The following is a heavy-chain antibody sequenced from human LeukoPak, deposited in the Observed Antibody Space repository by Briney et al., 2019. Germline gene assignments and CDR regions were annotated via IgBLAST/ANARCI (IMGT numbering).Heavy chain of an antibody. J-gene: IGHJ4*02. Sequence: GGSLRLSCAASGFTFSSYAMSWVRQAPGKGLEWVSAISGSGGSTYYADSVKGRFTISRDNAKNTLYLQMNSLRAEDTAVYYCARGGWFIVDYWGQGTLVTVSS. CDR1: GFTFSSYA. CDR2: ISGSGGST. D-gene: IGHD3-10*01. V-gene: IGHV3-23*01. CDR3: ARGGWFIVDY.